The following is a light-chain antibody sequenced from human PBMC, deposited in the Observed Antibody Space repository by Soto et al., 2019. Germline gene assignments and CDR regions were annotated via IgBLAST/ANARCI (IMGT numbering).Light chain of an antibody. CDR3: SSYTRSSTLVV. CDR2: DVS. CDR1: SSDVGDYNY. J-gene: IGLJ2*01. V-gene: IGLV2-14*01. Sequence: QSALTQPASVSGSPGQSITISCTGTSSDVGDYNYVSWYQQHPGKAPKFMIYDVSNRPSGFSNRFSGSKAGTTASLTISGLQAEDEADDYCSSYTRSSTLVVFGGGTKLTVL.